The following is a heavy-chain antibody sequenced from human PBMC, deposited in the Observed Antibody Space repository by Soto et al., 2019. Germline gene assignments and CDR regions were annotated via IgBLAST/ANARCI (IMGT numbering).Heavy chain of an antibody. Sequence: EVQLLESGGGLVKPGGSLRLSCAASGFNLSHPWMTWVRQAAGKGLEWVGHIKSKTDGGTADYAAPVKGRITISRDDSKNTIYLKMNSMKTEDTAVYYCTTGIYYVFLTGYHNVAYWGQGTLVTVSS. J-gene: IGHJ4*02. V-gene: IGHV3-15*01. D-gene: IGHD3-9*01. CDR2: IKSKTDGGTA. CDR1: GFNLSHPW. CDR3: TTGIYYVFLTGYHNVAY.